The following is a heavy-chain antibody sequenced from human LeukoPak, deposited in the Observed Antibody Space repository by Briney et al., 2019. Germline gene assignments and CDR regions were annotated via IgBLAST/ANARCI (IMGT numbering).Heavy chain of an antibody. D-gene: IGHD3-9*01. Sequence: GASVKVSCKASGYTFTGYYMHWVQQAPGQGLEWMGWINPNSGGTNYAQKFQGRVTMTRDTSISTAYMELSRLRSDDTAVYYCATDYDILTGYYNRSYWGQGTLVTVSS. CDR3: ATDYDILTGYYNRSY. CDR2: INPNSGGT. V-gene: IGHV1-2*02. J-gene: IGHJ4*02. CDR1: GYTFTGYY.